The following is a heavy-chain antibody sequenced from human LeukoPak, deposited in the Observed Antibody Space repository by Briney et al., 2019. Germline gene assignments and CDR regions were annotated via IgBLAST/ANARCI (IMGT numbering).Heavy chain of an antibody. CDR1: GYTFNSHG. D-gene: IGHD3-10*01. V-gene: IGHV1-18*01. CDR2: ISAYIGNT. J-gene: IGHJ5*02. Sequence: ASVKVSCKASGYTFNSHGITWVRQAPGQGLEWIGWISAYIGNTNYAQKFQGRVTMTTDTSTNTAYMELRSLRSDDTAVYYCARDGFTMVRGVIEYWFDPWGQGTLVTVSS. CDR3: ARDGFTMVRGVIEYWFDP.